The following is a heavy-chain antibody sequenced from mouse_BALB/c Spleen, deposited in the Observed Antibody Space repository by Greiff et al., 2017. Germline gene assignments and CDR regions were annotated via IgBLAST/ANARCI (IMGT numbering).Heavy chain of an antibody. D-gene: IGHD2-3*01. Sequence: EVKLVESGGGLVQPGGSRKLSCAASGFTFSSFGMHWVRQAPEKGLEWVAYISSGSSTIYYADTVKGRFTISRDNPKNTLFLQLTSLRSEDTAMYYCARNDGDDLYYAMDYWGQGTSVT. J-gene: IGHJ4*01. V-gene: IGHV5-17*02. CDR3: ARNDGDDLYYAMDY. CDR1: GFTFSSFG. CDR2: ISSGSSTI.